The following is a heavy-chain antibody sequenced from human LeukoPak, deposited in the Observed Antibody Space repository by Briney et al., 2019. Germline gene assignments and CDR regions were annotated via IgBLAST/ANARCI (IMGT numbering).Heavy chain of an antibody. J-gene: IGHJ4*02. CDR1: GFTFSSYG. CDR3: AKQDGVQLWLLFES. D-gene: IGHD5-18*01. CDR2: IWYDGSNK. V-gene: IGHV3-33*08. Sequence: RSLRLSCAASGFTFSSYGMHWVRQAPGKGLEWVAVIWYDGSNKYYADSVKGRFTISRDNSKNTLYLQMNSLRAEDTAVYYCAKQDGVQLWLLFESWGQGSLVTVSS.